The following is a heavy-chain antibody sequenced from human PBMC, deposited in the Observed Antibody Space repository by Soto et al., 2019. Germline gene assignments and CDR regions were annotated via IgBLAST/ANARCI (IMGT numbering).Heavy chain of an antibody. D-gene: IGHD4-17*01. Sequence: PGGSLRLSCAASGFIFGDYAMSWVRQAPGQGLEWVGFIRTTAYGGTTDYAASVRGRFTISRDDSENIAYLQMNSLKTEDTAVYYCARRLIDYGDYYYGMDVWGQGITVTVFS. J-gene: IGHJ6*02. CDR2: IRTTAYGGTT. V-gene: IGHV3-49*04. CDR3: ARRLIDYGDYYYGMDV. CDR1: GFIFGDYA.